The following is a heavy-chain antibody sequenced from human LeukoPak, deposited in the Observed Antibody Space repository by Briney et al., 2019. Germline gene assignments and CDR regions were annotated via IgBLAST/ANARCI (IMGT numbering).Heavy chain of an antibody. Sequence: SGRSLRLSCAASGFTFSSYEMTWVRQAPGKGLEWVSYISDGGTTMYYADSVKGRFTVSRDNAKNSLYLHMDSLRPEDTAIYYCARVPQFYHYYYMDVWGKGTTVTISS. CDR3: ARVPQFYHYYYMDV. CDR1: GFTFSSYE. V-gene: IGHV3-48*03. CDR2: ISDGGTTM. J-gene: IGHJ6*03. D-gene: IGHD4-11*01.